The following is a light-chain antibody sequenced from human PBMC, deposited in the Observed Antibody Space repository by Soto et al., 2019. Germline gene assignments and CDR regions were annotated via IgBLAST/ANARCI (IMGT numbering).Light chain of an antibody. CDR3: SSYTTRSSLYV. CDR2: EVS. J-gene: IGLJ1*01. Sequence: QSALTQPATVSGSPGQSITISCTGTSSDVGGYNSVSWYQHHPGKAPKLMIYEVSNRPSGVSNRFSGSKSGNTASLTISGLQAEDEADYYCSSYTTRSSLYVFATGTKVTVL. V-gene: IGLV2-14*01. CDR1: SSDVGGYNS.